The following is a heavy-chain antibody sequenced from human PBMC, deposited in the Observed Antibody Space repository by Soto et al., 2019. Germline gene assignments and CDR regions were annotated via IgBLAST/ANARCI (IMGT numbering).Heavy chain of an antibody. CDR2: INPNSGGT. CDR3: AREDCSGGSCNDAFDI. Sequence: QVQLVQSGAEVKKPGASVKFSCKASGYTFTGYYMHWVRQAPGQGLEWMGWINPNSGGTNYAQKFQGWVTMTRDTSISTAYMELSRLRSDDTAVYYCAREDCSGGSCNDAFDIWGQGTMVTVSS. CDR1: GYTFTGYY. J-gene: IGHJ3*02. V-gene: IGHV1-2*04. D-gene: IGHD2-15*01.